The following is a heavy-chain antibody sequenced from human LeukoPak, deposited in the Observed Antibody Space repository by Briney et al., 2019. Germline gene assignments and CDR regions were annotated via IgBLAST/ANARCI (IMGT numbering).Heavy chain of an antibody. CDR1: GYTLTELS. CDR3: AASRPPQQWLESDY. CDR2: FDPEDGET. V-gene: IGHV1-24*01. D-gene: IGHD6-19*01. Sequence: ASVKVSCKVSGYTLTELSMHWVRQAPGKGREWRGGFDPEDGETIYAQKFQGRVTMTEDTSTDTAYMELSSLRSEDTAVYYCAASRPPQQWLESDYWGQGTLVTVSS. J-gene: IGHJ4*02.